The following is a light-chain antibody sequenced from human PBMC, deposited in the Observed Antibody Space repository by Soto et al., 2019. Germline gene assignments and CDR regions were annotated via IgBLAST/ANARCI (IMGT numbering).Light chain of an antibody. V-gene: IGKV3D-15*01. CDR2: GAS. CDR3: QEYNNWPRT. CDR1: KSVSSS. Sequence: EIVMTQTPATLSVSPGERATLSCRASKSVSSSLAWYQQRPGQAPRLIIYGASTRATGIPARFSGSGSGTEFTLTISSLQSEDFAVYYCQEYNNWPRTFGQGTKLEIK. J-gene: IGKJ2*01.